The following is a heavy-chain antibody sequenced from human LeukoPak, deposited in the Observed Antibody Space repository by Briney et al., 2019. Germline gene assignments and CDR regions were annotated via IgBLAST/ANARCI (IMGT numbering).Heavy chain of an antibody. J-gene: IGHJ4*02. Sequence: QPGRSLRLSCAASGFTFSSCGMHWVRQAPGKGLEWVAVIWYDGTNKYYADSVKGRFTISRDNSKNTLYLQMNSLRAEDTAVYYCARGRDGYNWIDYWGQGTLVTVS. CDR1: GFTFSSCG. D-gene: IGHD5-24*01. CDR3: ARGRDGYNWIDY. CDR2: IWYDGTNK. V-gene: IGHV3-33*01.